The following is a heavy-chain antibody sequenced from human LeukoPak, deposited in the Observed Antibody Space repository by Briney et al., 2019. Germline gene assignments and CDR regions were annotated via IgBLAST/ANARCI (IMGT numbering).Heavy chain of an antibody. D-gene: IGHD6-19*01. CDR3: ARQQWLVRGDAFDI. CDR2: IYYSGSI. J-gene: IGHJ3*02. Sequence: PSETLSLTCTVSGGSISSSSYYWGWIRQPPGKGLEWIGNIYYSGSIYYNPSLKSRVAISVDTSKNHFSLKLSSVTAADTAVYYCARQQWLVRGDAFDIWGQGTMVTVSS. CDR1: GGSISSSSYY. V-gene: IGHV4-39*01.